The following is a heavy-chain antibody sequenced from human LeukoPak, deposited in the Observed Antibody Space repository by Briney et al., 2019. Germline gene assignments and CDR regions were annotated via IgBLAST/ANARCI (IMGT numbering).Heavy chain of an antibody. Sequence: SETLSLTCTVSGGSIYSSSYYWGWIRQPPGKGLEWIGNIYYSGSTYYNPSLKSRVTISVDTSKNQFSLKLSSVTAADTAVYYCARGPIGAFDIWGQGTMVTVSS. J-gene: IGHJ3*02. CDR1: GGSIYSSSYY. D-gene: IGHD2-15*01. CDR2: IYYSGST. CDR3: ARGPIGAFDI. V-gene: IGHV4-39*07.